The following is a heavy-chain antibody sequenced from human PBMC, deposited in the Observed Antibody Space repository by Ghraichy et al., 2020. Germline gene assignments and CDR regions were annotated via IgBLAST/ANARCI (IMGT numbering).Heavy chain of an antibody. J-gene: IGHJ4*02. Sequence: GGSLRLSCAASGFTFDDYGMSWVRQAPGKGLEWVSGINWNGGSTGYADSVKGRFTISRDNAKNSLYLQMNSLRAEDTALYYCARDGVRTGSSGWLDYWGQGTLVTVSS. CDR3: ARDGVRTGSSGWLDY. V-gene: IGHV3-20*04. CDR2: INWNGGST. CDR1: GFTFDDYG. D-gene: IGHD6-19*01.